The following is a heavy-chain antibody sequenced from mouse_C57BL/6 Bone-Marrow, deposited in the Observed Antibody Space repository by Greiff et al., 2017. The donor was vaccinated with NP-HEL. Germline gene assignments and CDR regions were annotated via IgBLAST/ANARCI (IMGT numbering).Heavy chain of an antibody. D-gene: IGHD1-1*01. Sequence: QVQLKESGPGLVAPSQSLSITCTVSGFSLTGYGVSWVRQPPGQGLAWLGVIWGDGSTNYHSAHISSLSIRTDNSKCQVFLKLNRLQTDDTATYYCARNGDYYGSSYWDFDVWGKGTTVTVSS. J-gene: IGHJ1*03. CDR1: GFSLTGYG. CDR3: ARNGDYYGSSYWDFDV. CDR2: IWGDGST. V-gene: IGHV2-3*01.